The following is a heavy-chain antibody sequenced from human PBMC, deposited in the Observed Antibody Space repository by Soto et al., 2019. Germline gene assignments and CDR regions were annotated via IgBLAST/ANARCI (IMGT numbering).Heavy chain of an antibody. Sequence: ASVKVSCKASGFTFTSSAVQWVRQARGQRLEWIGWIVVGSGNTNYAQKFQERVTITRDMSTSTAYMELSSLRSEDTAVYYCAADLLVRGVISYYFDYWGQGTLVTVSS. CDR3: AADLLVRGVISYYFDY. V-gene: IGHV1-58*01. CDR2: IVVGSGNT. D-gene: IGHD3-10*01. CDR1: GFTFTSSA. J-gene: IGHJ4*02.